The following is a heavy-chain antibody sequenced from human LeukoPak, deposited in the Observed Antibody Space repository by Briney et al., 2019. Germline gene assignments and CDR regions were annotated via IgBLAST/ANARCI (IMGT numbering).Heavy chain of an antibody. Sequence: GGSLRLSCAASGSTFSTYAMNWVRQAPGKGLEWVSGISGSGGTTYYADSVKGRFTISRDNSKNTPYLQMNHLRAEDTALYYCAKNIAAPTTPFDYWGRGTLVTVSS. CDR2: ISGSGGTT. CDR3: AKNIAAPTTPFDY. V-gene: IGHV3-23*01. CDR1: GSTFSTYA. J-gene: IGHJ4*02. D-gene: IGHD6-13*01.